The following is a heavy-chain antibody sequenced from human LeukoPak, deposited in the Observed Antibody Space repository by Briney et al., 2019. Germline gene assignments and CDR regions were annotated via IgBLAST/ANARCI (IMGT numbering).Heavy chain of an antibody. J-gene: IGHJ4*02. CDR2: IKQDGSEK. CDR1: GFTFSNLW. CDR3: ATSTAAAGTD. Sequence: GGSLRLSCAASGFTFSNLWMSWVRQAPGKGLKWAANIKQDGSEKYYVDSVKGRFTISRDNAQNSLYLQMNSLRAEDTAIYYCATSTAAAGTDWGQGTLVTVSS. V-gene: IGHV3-7*03. D-gene: IGHD6-13*01.